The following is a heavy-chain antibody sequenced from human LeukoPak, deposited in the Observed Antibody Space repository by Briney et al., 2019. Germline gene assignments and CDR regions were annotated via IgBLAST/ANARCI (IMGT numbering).Heavy chain of an antibody. CDR3: ARTPRYDFWSGYLFDY. CDR2: ISAYNGNT. Sequence: ASVKVSCKASGYTFTSYGISWVRQAPGQGLEWMGWISAYNGNTNYAQKLQGRVTMTTDTSTSTAYMELRSLRSDDTAVYYCARTPRYDFWSGYLFDYWGQGTLVTVPS. V-gene: IGHV1-18*01. J-gene: IGHJ4*02. CDR1: GYTFTSYG. D-gene: IGHD3-3*01.